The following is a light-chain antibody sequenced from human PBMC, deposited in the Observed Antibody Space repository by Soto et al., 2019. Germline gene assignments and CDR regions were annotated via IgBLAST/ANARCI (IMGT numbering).Light chain of an antibody. V-gene: IGKV1-39*01. CDR1: QSISSY. CDR3: KHYNSYSEA. Sequence: DIQMTQSPSSLSASVGDRVTITYRASQSISSYLNWYQQKPGKAPKLLIYAAYSLQSGVQSRFSGSGSGTEFTLTIRSLQPDDFATYYCKHYNSYSEAFGQGTKVDIK. CDR2: AAY. J-gene: IGKJ1*01.